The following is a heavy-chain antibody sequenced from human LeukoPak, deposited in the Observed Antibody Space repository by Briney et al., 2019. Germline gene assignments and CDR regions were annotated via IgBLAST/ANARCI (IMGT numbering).Heavy chain of an antibody. D-gene: IGHD3-22*01. CDR2: ISYDGSNK. V-gene: IGHV3-30*04. CDR3: ARGERRITMIVVVNWGELDYSDY. J-gene: IGHJ4*02. CDR1: GFTFSSYA. Sequence: PGGSLRLSCAASGFTFSSYAMHWVRQAPGKGLEWVAVISYDGSNKYYADSVKGRFTISRDNSKNTLYLQMNSLRAEDTAVYYCARGERRITMIVVVNWGELDYSDYWGQGTLVTVSS.